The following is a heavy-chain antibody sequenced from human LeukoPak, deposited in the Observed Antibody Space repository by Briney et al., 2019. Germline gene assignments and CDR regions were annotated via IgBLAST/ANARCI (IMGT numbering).Heavy chain of an antibody. CDR1: GFTLRSYA. CDR3: AKKDSITMIVPGYSPSFDY. D-gene: IGHD3-22*01. V-gene: IGHV3-23*01. CDR2: ISGSGGST. J-gene: IGHJ4*02. Sequence: QSGGSLRLSCAASGFTLRSYAMSWVRQAPGKGLEWVSAISGSGGSTYYADSVKGRFTISRDNSKNTLYLQMNSLRAEDTAVYYCAKKDSITMIVPGYSPSFDYWGQGTLVTVSS.